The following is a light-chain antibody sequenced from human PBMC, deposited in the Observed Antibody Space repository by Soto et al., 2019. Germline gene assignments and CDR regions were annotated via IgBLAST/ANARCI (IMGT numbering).Light chain of an antibody. Sequence: QSVLTQPASVSGSPGQSITISCTGTSSDVGIYNYVSWYQQRPGKAPKLMIYEVSNRPSGISNRFSGSKSGNTASLTISGLQAEDEADYYCSSYTSSSIVVFGGGTKVTVL. J-gene: IGLJ2*01. V-gene: IGLV2-14*01. CDR1: SSDVGIYNY. CDR3: SSYTSSSIVV. CDR2: EVS.